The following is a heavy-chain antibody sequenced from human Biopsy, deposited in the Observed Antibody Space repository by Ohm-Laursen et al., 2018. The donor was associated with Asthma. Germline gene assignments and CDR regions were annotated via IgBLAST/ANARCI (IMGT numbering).Heavy chain of an antibody. CDR2: INPNSGGT. Sequence: SVKVSCKTSGYTFIGYHIHWVRQAPGQGLEWMGRINPNSGGTNYAQKFQGRVTMTSDTSISTAYMGLSRLGSDDTALYYCARGQKSPGDRWFDPWGQGTLVTVSS. CDR3: ARGQKSPGDRWFDP. V-gene: IGHV1-2*06. CDR1: GYTFIGYH. J-gene: IGHJ5*02. D-gene: IGHD7-27*01.